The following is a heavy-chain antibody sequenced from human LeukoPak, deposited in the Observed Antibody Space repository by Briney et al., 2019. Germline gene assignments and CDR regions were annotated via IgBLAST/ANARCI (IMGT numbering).Heavy chain of an antibody. Sequence: GGSLSLACTGSGFTFSDCDMNWVRQAPGKGLEWVSSISGRSGHIYYADSIKGRFTISRDNAKNSLYLQMNSLRDEDTAVYYCAKGPSGNQFDPWGQGTLVTVSS. V-gene: IGHV3-21*06. CDR1: GFTFSDCD. D-gene: IGHD1-14*01. CDR3: AKGPSGNQFDP. CDR2: ISGRSGHI. J-gene: IGHJ5*02.